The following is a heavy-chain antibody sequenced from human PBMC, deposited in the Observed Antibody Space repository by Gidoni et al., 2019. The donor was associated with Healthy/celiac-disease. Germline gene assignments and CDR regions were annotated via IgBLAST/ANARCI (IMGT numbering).Heavy chain of an antibody. J-gene: IGHJ6*02. Sequence: QVQLQESGPGLVKPSETLSLTCTVPGGSISRYYWSWIRPPAGKGLEWIGRIYTSGRTNYNPSLKSRVTRSVDTSKNQFSLKLSSVTAADTAVYYCAREAARYDFWSGYYLYYYYGMDVWGQGTTVTVSS. CDR3: AREAARYDFWSGYYLYYYYGMDV. D-gene: IGHD3-3*01. CDR1: GGSISRYY. CDR2: IYTSGRT. V-gene: IGHV4-4*07.